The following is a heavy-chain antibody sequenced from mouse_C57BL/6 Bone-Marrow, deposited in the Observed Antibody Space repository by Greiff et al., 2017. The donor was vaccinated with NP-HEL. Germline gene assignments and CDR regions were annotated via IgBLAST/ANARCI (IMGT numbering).Heavy chain of an antibody. J-gene: IGHJ3*01. CDR1: GYTFTGYW. V-gene: IGHV1-9*01. Sequence: VKLMESGAELMKPGASVKLSCKATGYTFTGYWIEWVKQRPGHGLEWIGEILPGSGSTNYNEKFKGKATFTADTSSNTAYMQLSSLTTEDSAIYYCARRGYGSLFAYWGQGTLVTVSA. CDR3: ARRGYGSLFAY. D-gene: IGHD1-1*01. CDR2: ILPGSGST.